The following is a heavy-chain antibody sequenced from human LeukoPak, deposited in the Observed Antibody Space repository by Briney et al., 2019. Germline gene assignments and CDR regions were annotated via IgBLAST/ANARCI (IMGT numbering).Heavy chain of an antibody. CDR2: ISSSGSTI. D-gene: IGHD1-26*01. Sequence: GGSLRLSCAASGCTFSSYEMNWVRQAPGKGLEWVSYISSSGSTIYYADSVKGRFTISRDNAKNSLYLQMNSLRAEDTAVYYCARGGSRGMDVWGQGTTVTVSS. CDR3: ARGGSRGMDV. J-gene: IGHJ6*02. CDR1: GCTFSSYE. V-gene: IGHV3-48*03.